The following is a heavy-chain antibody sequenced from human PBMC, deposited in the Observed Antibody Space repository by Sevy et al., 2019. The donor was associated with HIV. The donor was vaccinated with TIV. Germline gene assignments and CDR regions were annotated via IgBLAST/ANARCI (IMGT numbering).Heavy chain of an antibody. CDR3: ARGQLNYDILTGYYSYYFDY. Sequence: ASVKVSCKASGYTFTSYDINWVRQATGQGLEWMGWMNPNSGNTGYAQKFQGRVTITRNTSISTAYMELSSLRSEDTAVYYCARGQLNYDILTGYYSYYFDYWGQGTLVTVSS. CDR1: GYTFTSYD. CDR2: MNPNSGNT. D-gene: IGHD3-9*01. J-gene: IGHJ4*02. V-gene: IGHV1-8*03.